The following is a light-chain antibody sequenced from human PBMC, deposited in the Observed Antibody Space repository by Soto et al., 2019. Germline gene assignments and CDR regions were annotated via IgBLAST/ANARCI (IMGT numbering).Light chain of an antibody. CDR2: YVS. V-gene: IGLV3-21*04. Sequence: SYELTQPPSVSVAPGTTARITCGRDNSGHKSVHWYPQKPGQAPVLVMVYVSERPSEIPARFSGSKSGNTATLTISRVEAWDEADYYCQVWDTISDHPVFGIGTKVTVL. CDR1: NSGHKS. CDR3: QVWDTISDHPV. J-gene: IGLJ1*01.